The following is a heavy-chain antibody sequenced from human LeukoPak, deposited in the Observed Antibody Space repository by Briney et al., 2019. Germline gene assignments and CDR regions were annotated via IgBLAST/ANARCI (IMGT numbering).Heavy chain of an antibody. D-gene: IGHD4-23*01. CDR1: GYTFITYY. CDR2: INPSSGAT. Sequence: ASVKVSCKASGYTFITYYIHWVRQAPGQGLELMGAINPSSGATSYTQIFQGRVTMTTDTSTSTAYMELRSLRSDDTAMYYCARAGYGGNSYYFDYWGQGTLVTVSS. V-gene: IGHV1-46*01. CDR3: ARAGYGGNSYYFDY. J-gene: IGHJ4*02.